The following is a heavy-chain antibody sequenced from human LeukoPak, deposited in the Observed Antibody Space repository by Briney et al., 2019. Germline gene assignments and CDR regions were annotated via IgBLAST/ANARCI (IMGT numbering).Heavy chain of an antibody. Sequence: SVKVSCKASGGTFSSYVISWVRQAPGQGLQWMGRIIPILDIANYAQKFQGRVTITADKSTSTAHMELSSLRTEDTAVYYCAREGRRVGLEPDYYYYYGMDVWGQGTTVTVSS. CDR3: AREGRRVGLEPDYYYYYGMDV. CDR1: GGTFSSYV. D-gene: IGHD1-1*01. CDR2: IIPILDIA. J-gene: IGHJ6*02. V-gene: IGHV1-69*04.